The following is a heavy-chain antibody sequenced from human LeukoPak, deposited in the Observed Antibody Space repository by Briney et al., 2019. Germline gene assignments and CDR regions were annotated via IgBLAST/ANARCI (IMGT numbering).Heavy chain of an antibody. CDR2: IYYSGST. CDR3: ARVGGSNYYYHGMDV. Sequence: PSETLSLTCTVSGGSISSYYWSWIRQPPGKGREWIGYIYYSGSTNYNPSLKSRVTISVDTSKNQFSLKLSSVTAADTAVYYCARVGGSNYYYHGMDVWGQGTTVTVSS. D-gene: IGHD3-10*01. CDR1: GGSISSYY. V-gene: IGHV4-59*01. J-gene: IGHJ6*02.